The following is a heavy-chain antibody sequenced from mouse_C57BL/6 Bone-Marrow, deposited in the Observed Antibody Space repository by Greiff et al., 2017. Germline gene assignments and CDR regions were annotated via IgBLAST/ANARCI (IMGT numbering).Heavy chain of an antibody. CDR1: GFTFSSYA. CDR2: ISDGGSYT. J-gene: IGHJ1*03. Sequence: EVKLMESGGGLVKPGGSLKLSCAASGFTFSSYAMSWVRQTPEKRLEWVATISDGGSYTYYPDNVKGRFTISRDNAKNNLYLQMSHLKSEDTAMYYCARRAYYWYFDVWGTGTTVTVSS. V-gene: IGHV5-4*03. D-gene: IGHD3-3*01. CDR3: ARRAYYWYFDV.